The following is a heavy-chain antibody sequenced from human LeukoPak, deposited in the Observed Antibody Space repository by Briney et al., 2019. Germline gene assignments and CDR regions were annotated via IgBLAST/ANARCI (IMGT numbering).Heavy chain of an antibody. CDR3: AHVPPEDYYYYGMDV. V-gene: IGHV1-69*06. CDR2: IIPFFGTA. J-gene: IGHJ6*04. Sequence: SVKVSCKASGGTFSSYAISWVRQAPGQGLEWMGGIIPFFGTANYAQKFQGRVTITADKSTSTAYMELSSLRSEDTAVYDCAHVPPEDYYYYGMDVWGKGTTVSVSS. D-gene: IGHD3-16*01. CDR1: GGTFSSYA.